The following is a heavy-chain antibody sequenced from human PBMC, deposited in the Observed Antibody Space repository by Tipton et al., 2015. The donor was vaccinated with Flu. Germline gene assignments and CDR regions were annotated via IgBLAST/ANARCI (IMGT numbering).Heavy chain of an antibody. J-gene: IGHJ4*02. CDR3: ARGFIRLCDY. V-gene: IGHV3-48*03. Sequence: SLRLSCATSGITLSTFAMSWVRQAPGKGLEWVSYISSSGSPKYYADSVKGRFTISRDNAENSLFLQMNSLRDEDTAVYYCARGFIRLCDYWGQGTLVTVSS. D-gene: IGHD3-16*01. CDR1: GITLSTFA. CDR2: ISSSGSPK.